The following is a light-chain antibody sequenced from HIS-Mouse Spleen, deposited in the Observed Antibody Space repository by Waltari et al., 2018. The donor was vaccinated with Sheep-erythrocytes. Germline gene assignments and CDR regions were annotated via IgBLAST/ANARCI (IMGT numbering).Light chain of an antibody. CDR2: DNN. V-gene: IGLV1-51*01. Sequence: QSVLTQPPSVSAAPGQKATIPCSGTSPKLWNHYVSCYQDPPGTAPKPLIYDNNKRPSGIPDRFSGSKSGTSATLGITGLQTGDEADYYCGTWDSSLSAGVFGGGTKLTVL. CDR3: GTWDSSLSAGV. CDR1: SPKLWNHY. J-gene: IGLJ3*02.